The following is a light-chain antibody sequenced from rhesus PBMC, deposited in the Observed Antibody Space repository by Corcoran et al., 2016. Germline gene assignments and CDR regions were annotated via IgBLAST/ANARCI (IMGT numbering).Light chain of an antibody. Sequence: DIQMTQSPSSLSASVGDTVTITCRASQGISSYLNWFQQKPGKAPKLLIYDASSLESGVPSRFSGSGSGTDFTRTIRSLQPEDFAAYYCLQHNSYPLTFGGGTKVEIK. J-gene: IGKJ4*01. CDR2: DAS. CDR1: QGISSY. V-gene: IGKV1-28*03. CDR3: LQHNSYPLT.